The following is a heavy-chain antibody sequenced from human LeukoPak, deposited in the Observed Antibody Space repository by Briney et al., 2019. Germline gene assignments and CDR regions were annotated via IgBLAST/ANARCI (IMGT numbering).Heavy chain of an antibody. Sequence: SETLSLTCTVSGGSISSYYWSWIRQPPGKGLEWIGYIYYSGGTNYNPSLKSRVTISVDTSKNQFSLKLSSVTAADTAVYYCASNIGSWYRGGYYYYGMDVWGQGTTVTVSS. CDR1: GGSISSYY. J-gene: IGHJ6*02. V-gene: IGHV4-59*08. CDR3: ASNIGSWYRGGYYYYGMDV. CDR2: IYYSGGT. D-gene: IGHD6-13*01.